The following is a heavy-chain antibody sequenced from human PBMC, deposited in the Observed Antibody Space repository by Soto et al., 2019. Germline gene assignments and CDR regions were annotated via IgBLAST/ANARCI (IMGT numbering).Heavy chain of an antibody. V-gene: IGHV3-23*01. CDR2: ISGSGGST. D-gene: IGHD6-19*01. CDR3: AKNSRYLYSSGWYPGY. Sequence: GGSLRLSCAASGFTFSSYAMSWVRQAPGKGLEWVSAISGSGGSTYYADSVKGRFTISRDNSKNTLYLQMNSLRAEDTAVYYCAKNSRYLYSSGWYPGYSGQGTLVTVSS. CDR1: GFTFSSYA. J-gene: IGHJ4*02.